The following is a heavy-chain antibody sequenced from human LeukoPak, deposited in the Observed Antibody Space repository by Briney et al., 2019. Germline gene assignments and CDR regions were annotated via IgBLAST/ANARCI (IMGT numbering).Heavy chain of an antibody. Sequence: ASVKASCKASGYTFTSYAMNWVRQAPGQGLEWMGWIDTNTGNPTYAQGFTGRFVFSLDTSVSTAYLQISSLKAEDTAVYYCARALGGYSYGYGGEFDYWGQGTLVTVSS. CDR3: ARALGGYSYGYGGEFDY. J-gene: IGHJ4*02. CDR2: IDTNTGNP. V-gene: IGHV7-4-1*02. D-gene: IGHD5-18*01. CDR1: GYTFTSYA.